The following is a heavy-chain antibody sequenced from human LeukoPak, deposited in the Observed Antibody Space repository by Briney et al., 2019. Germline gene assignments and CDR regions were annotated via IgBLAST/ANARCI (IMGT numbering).Heavy chain of an antibody. CDR1: GFTFSSYG. D-gene: IGHD6-13*01. Sequence: GGSLRLSCAASGFTFSSYGMSWVRQAPGKGLEWVLGISGSGGSTSYADSVKGRFTISRDNSKNTLYLQMNSLRAEDTAVYYCAKGCSSSWLHDAFDIWGQGTMVTVSS. V-gene: IGHV3-23*01. CDR2: ISGSGGST. J-gene: IGHJ3*02. CDR3: AKGCSSSWLHDAFDI.